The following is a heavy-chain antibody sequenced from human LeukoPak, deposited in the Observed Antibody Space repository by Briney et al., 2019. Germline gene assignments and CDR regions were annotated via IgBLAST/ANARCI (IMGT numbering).Heavy chain of an antibody. V-gene: IGHV4-59*08. CDR3: ARRVSSGWYFLDY. Sequence: SSETLSLTCTVSGGSIRSYYWSWIRQPPGKGLEWIGYIYYSGSSAYNPSLKRRVTISVDTSKTQFSLKLSSVTAADTAVYYCARRVSSGWYFLDYWGQGTLVTVSS. D-gene: IGHD6-19*01. CDR2: IYYSGSS. CDR1: GGSIRSYY. J-gene: IGHJ4*02.